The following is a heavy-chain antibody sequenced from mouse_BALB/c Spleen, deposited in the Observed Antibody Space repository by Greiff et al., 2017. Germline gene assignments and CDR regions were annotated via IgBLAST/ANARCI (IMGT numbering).Heavy chain of an antibody. CDR3: ARHDDYDGFAY. CDR2: INSNGGST. V-gene: IGHV5-6-2*01. J-gene: IGHJ3*01. CDR1: GFTFSSYY. D-gene: IGHD2-4*01. Sequence: EVKVVESGGGLVKLGGSLKLSCAASGFTFSSYYMSWVRQTPEKRLELVAAINSNGGSTYYPDTVKGRFTISRDNAKNTLYLQMSGLKSEDTALYYCARHDDYDGFAYWGQGTLVTVSA.